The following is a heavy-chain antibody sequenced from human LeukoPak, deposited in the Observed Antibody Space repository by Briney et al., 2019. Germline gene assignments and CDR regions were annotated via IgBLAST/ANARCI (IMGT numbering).Heavy chain of an antibody. J-gene: IGHJ6*02. Sequence: GGSLRLSCAASGFTFSSYGMHWVRQAPGKGLEWVAVISYDGSNKYYADSVKGRFTISRDNAKNTLWLQMNSLRAEDTAVYYCAKGVTTVRIYYHGMDVWGQGTTVTVSS. V-gene: IGHV3-30*18. CDR3: AKGVTTVRIYYHGMDV. CDR1: GFTFSSYG. D-gene: IGHD4-17*01. CDR2: ISYDGSNK.